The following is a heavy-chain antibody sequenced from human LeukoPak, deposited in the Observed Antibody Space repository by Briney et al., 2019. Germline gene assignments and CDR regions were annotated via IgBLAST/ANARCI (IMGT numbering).Heavy chain of an antibody. CDR1: GFTVRTSY. V-gene: IGHV3-53*01. D-gene: IGHD3-22*01. CDR2: IYSGGST. J-gene: IGHJ4*02. CDR3: ARVASYYDSSGYFES. Sequence: HPGKSLRLSCAASGFTVRTSYMTWVRQAPGKGLEYVSVIYSGGSTYYADSVKGRLTISRDNSKNTLFLQMNSLRAEDTAVYYCARVASYYDSSGYFESWGQGTLLTVSS.